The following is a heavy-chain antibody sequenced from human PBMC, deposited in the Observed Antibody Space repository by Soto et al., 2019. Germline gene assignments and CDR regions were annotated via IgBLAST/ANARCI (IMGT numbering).Heavy chain of an antibody. Sequence: GGSLRLSCAASGFTFSSYAMSWVRQAPGKGLEWVSAISGSGGSTYYADSVKGRFTISRDNSKNTLYLQMNSLRAEDTAVYYCARRGKLVVPAASGFGGVIAYNAFDIWGQGTMVTVSS. CDR3: ARRGKLVVPAASGFGGVIAYNAFDI. CDR1: GFTFSSYA. CDR2: ISGSGGST. D-gene: IGHD2-2*01. J-gene: IGHJ3*02. V-gene: IGHV3-23*01.